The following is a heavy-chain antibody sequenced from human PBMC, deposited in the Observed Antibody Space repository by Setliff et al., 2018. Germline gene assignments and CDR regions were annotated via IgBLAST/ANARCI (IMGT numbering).Heavy chain of an antibody. CDR2: IYHSGST. CDR1: GYSISSGYY. V-gene: IGHV4-38-2*02. Sequence: SETLSLTCAVSGYSISSGYYWGWIRQPPGKGLEWIGSIYHSGSTYYNPSLKSRVTISVDTSKNQFSLKLSSVTAADMAVYYCARDAAFGGSSWYYYGMDVWGQGTKVTVSS. D-gene: IGHD6-13*01. CDR3: ARDAAFGGSSWYYYGMDV. J-gene: IGHJ6*02.